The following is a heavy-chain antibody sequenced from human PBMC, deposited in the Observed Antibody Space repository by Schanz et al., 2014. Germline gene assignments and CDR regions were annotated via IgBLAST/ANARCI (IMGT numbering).Heavy chain of an antibody. CDR2: TIPMINEA. Sequence: QVQLVQSGAEVRKPGSSVRVSCKASGGTFTSYAFSWVRQAPGQGFEWIGRTIPMINEAKYADNFRGRVSMTADKSTSTAYMVLSGLTHEDTATYYCARDAADFLAGYYLDTWGQGTLVVVSS. D-gene: IGHD3-9*01. V-gene: IGHV1-69*04. J-gene: IGHJ4*02. CDR3: ARDAADFLAGYYLDT. CDR1: GGTFTSYA.